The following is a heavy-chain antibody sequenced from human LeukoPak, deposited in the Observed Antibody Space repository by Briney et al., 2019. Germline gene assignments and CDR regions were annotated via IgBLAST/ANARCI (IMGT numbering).Heavy chain of an antibody. CDR1: GGSISSYY. V-gene: IGHV4-59*01. Sequence: SETLSLTCTVSGGSISSYYWSWIRQPPGKGLEWIGYIYYSGSTNYNPSLKSRVTISVDTSKNQFSLKLSSVTAADTAVYYCAAGYTFGGVIVTDAFDIWGQGTMVTVSS. J-gene: IGHJ3*02. CDR2: IYYSGST. CDR3: AAGYTFGGVIVTDAFDI. D-gene: IGHD3-16*02.